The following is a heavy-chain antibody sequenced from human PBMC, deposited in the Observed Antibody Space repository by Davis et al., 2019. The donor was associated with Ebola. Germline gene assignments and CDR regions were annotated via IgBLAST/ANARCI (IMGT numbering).Heavy chain of an antibody. D-gene: IGHD5-24*01. CDR2: ISGSGGST. Sequence: PGGSLRLSCAASGFTFSTYAMNWVRQAPGKGLEWVAGISGSGGSTHYADSVKGRLTISRDNSKNTLFLQMNSLRVEDTAVYYCANVEGRDADQGPFDIWGQGTMVTVSS. CDR3: ANVEGRDADQGPFDI. V-gene: IGHV3-23*01. CDR1: GFTFSTYA. J-gene: IGHJ3*02.